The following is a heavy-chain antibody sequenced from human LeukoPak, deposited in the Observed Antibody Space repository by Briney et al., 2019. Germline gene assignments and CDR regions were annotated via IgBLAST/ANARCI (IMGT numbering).Heavy chain of an antibody. CDR1: GGSFSGYY. V-gene: IGHV4-34*01. CDR3: ARLRNRPKTVTTPRDL. CDR2: INHSGST. J-gene: IGHJ2*01. Sequence: SETLSLTCAVYGGSFSGYYWSWIRQPPGKGLEWIGEINHSGSTNYNPSLKSRVTISVDTSKSQFSLKLSSVTAADTAVYYCARLRNRPKTVTTPRDLWGRGTLVTVSS. D-gene: IGHD4-23*01.